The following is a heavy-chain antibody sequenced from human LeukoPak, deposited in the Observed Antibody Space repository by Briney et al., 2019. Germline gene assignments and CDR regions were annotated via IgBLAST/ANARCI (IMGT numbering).Heavy chain of an antibody. CDR2: IKQDGSEK. D-gene: IGHD3-16*02. V-gene: IGHV3-7*01. CDR1: GFTFSSYW. J-gene: IGHJ4*02. CDR3: ARDGSSLMITFGGVIVGTFDY. Sequence: GGSLRLSCAASGFTFSSYWMSWVRQAPGKGLEWVANIKQDGSEKYYVDSVKGRFTISRDNAKNSLYLQMSSLRAEDTAVYYCARDGSSLMITFGGVIVGTFDYWGQGTLVTVSS.